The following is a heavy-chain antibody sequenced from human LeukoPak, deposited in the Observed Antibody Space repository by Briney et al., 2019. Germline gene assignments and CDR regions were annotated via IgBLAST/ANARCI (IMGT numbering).Heavy chain of an antibody. CDR1: GFTFSAYA. V-gene: IGHV3-23*01. J-gene: IGHJ6*02. CDR3: ARDLHYCVAMDV. Sequence: GGSLRLSCEASGFTFSAYAMTWVRQAPGQGLEWVSSIGNDNKPHYSASVTGRFAISRDNAKSMLFLQLNSLRGEETAVYYCARDLHYCVAMDVWGQGTTVTVSS. D-gene: IGHD4-17*01. CDR2: IGNDNKP.